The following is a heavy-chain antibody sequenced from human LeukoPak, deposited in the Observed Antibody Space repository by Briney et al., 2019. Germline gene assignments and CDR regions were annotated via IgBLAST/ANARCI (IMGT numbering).Heavy chain of an antibody. Sequence: PGRSLRLSCAASGFTFSSYGMHWVRQAPGKGLEWVAVIWYDGSNKYYADSVKGRFTISRDNSKNTLYLQMNSLRAEDTAVYYCARDRTRIAAADTRYYGMDVWGQGTTVTVSS. D-gene: IGHD6-13*01. J-gene: IGHJ6*02. CDR3: ARDRTRIAAADTRYYGMDV. V-gene: IGHV3-33*01. CDR1: GFTFSSYG. CDR2: IWYDGSNK.